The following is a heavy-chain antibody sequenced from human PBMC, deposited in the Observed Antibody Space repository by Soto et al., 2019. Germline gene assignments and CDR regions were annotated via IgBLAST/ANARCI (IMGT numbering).Heavy chain of an antibody. CDR3: ARRWGYDAFDI. Sequence: QVQLVEPGGGVVQPGRSLRLSCAASGFTFSSYGMHWVRQAPGKGLEWVAVIWYDGSNKYYADSVKGRFTISRDNSKNPLYLQMNSLRAEDTAVYYCARRWGYDAFDIWGQGTMVTVSS. J-gene: IGHJ3*02. CDR2: IWYDGSNK. D-gene: IGHD3-16*01. CDR1: GFTFSSYG. V-gene: IGHV3-33*01.